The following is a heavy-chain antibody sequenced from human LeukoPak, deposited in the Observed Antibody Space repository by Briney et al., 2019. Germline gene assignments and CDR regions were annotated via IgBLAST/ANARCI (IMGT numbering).Heavy chain of an antibody. CDR2: ISGGGGGA. CDR3: ARRHYYGSGNYKGNGMDV. V-gene: IGHV3-23*01. J-gene: IGHJ6*02. Sequence: GGSLRLSCAASGSTFRNYAMSWVRQAPGKGLEWVSVISGGGGGAYYADSLKGRFTISRDNAKNSLYLQMNSLSAEDTAVYYCARRHYYGSGNYKGNGMDVWGQGTTVTVSS. CDR1: GSTFRNYA. D-gene: IGHD3-10*01.